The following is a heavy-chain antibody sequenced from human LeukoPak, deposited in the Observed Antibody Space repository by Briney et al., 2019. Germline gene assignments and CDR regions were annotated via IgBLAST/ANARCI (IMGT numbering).Heavy chain of an antibody. V-gene: IGHV3-23*01. CDR3: ARAGNIRFDY. D-gene: IGHD1/OR15-1a*01. CDR2: FSGSGGST. CDR1: GFTFSSYA. J-gene: IGHJ4*02. Sequence: GGSLRLSCEASGFTFSSYAMSWVRQAPGKGLEWVSGFSGSGGSTYYADSVKGRFTISRDNSKNTLYLQMNSLRAEDTAVYYCARAGNIRFDYWGQGTLVTASS.